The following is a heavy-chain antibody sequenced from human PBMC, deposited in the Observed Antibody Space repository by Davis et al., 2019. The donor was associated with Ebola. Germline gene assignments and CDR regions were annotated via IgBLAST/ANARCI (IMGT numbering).Heavy chain of an antibody. CDR1: GFTFSSYA. CDR3: AKDTSNIWFDV. V-gene: IGHV3-23*01. J-gene: IGHJ3*01. D-gene: IGHD1-26*01. CDR2: ISGSGGST. Sequence: GESLKISRAASGFTFSSYAMSWVRQAPGKGLEWVSAISGSGGSTYYADSVKGRFTISRDNSKNTLYLQMNGLRVEDTAIYYCAKDTSNIWFDVWSQGTMVTVSS.